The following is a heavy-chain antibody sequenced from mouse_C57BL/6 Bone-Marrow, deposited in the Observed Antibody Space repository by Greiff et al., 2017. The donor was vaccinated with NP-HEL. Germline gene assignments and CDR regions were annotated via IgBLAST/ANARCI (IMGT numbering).Heavy chain of an antibody. J-gene: IGHJ3*01. CDR2: ITHSGET. CDR1: GFPITSGYY. V-gene: IGHV12-3*01. Sequence: QVQLQQSGPGLVKPSQSLFLTCSITGFPITSGYYWIWIRQSPGKPLEWMGYITHSGETFYNPSLQSPISITRETSKNQFFLQLNSVTTEDTAMYYCAGESVYYSNYGFAYWGQGTLVTVSA. D-gene: IGHD2-5*01. CDR3: AGESVYYSNYGFAY.